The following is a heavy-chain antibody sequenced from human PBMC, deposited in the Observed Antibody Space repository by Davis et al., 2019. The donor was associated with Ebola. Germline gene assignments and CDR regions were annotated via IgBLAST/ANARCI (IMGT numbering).Heavy chain of an antibody. J-gene: IGHJ4*02. CDR1: GYTFTGYY. Sequence: ASVKVSCKASGYTFTGYYMHWVRQAPGQGLEWMGWINPNSGNTGYAQKFQGRVTMTRNTSISTAYMEVSSLRSEDTAVYYCARAPTWSQINYYCFDYWGQGTLVTVSS. CDR2: INPNSGNT. CDR3: ARAPTWSQINYYCFDY. D-gene: IGHD3-10*01. V-gene: IGHV1-8*02.